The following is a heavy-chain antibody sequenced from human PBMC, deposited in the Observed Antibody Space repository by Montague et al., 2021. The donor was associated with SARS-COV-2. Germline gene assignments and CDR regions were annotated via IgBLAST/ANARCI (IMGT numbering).Heavy chain of an antibody. V-gene: IGHV4-34*01. CDR1: VGSFSGYY. D-gene: IGHD5-24*01. CDR2: INHSGST. J-gene: IGHJ4*02. Sequence: SETLSLTCAVYVGSFSGYYWSWIRQPPGKGLEWIGEINHSGSTNYNPSLRSRITILVDTSKNQFSLKLSSVTAADTAVYYCARLGDGYNAPSGYWGQGTMVTVSS. CDR3: ARLGDGYNAPSGY.